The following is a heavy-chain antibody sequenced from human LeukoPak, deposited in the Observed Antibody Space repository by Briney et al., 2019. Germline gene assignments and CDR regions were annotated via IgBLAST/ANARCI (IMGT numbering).Heavy chain of an antibody. CDR2: IFSRGNT. CDR3: ARAASYFYGSGIDS. CDR1: GDSISNYY. V-gene: IGHV4-59*12. D-gene: IGHD3-10*01. Sequence: SQTLSLTCTVSGDSISNYYWSWIRQPPGKGLEWIGYIFSRGNTNYNPSLQSPVTISVDTSKKQISLKLRSVTAADAAVYYCARAASYFYGSGIDSWGQGTQVIVSS. J-gene: IGHJ4*02.